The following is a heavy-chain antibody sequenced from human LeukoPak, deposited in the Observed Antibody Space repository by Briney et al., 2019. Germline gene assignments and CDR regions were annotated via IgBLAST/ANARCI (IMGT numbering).Heavy chain of an antibody. CDR1: GGSISIYY. J-gene: IGHJ4*02. D-gene: IGHD1-1*01. CDR2: IYYSGST. Sequence: SETLSLTCTVSGGSISIYYWSWIRQPPGKGLEWIGYIYYSGSTNYNPSLKSRVTISVDTSKNQFSLKLSSVTAADTAVYYCARGTYPFDYWGQGTLVTVSS. V-gene: IGHV4-59*01. CDR3: ARGTYPFDY.